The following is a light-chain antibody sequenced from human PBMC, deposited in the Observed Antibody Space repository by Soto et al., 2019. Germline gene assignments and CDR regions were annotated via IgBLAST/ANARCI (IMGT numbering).Light chain of an antibody. Sequence: QSALTQPASVSGSPGQSITISCTGTNSDVGAFDYVSWYQQYPGKAPKIIIYEVTYRPSGVSARFSGSKSGTTASLTISGLQTEDEAAYYCSSFTSTNNWMFGGGTQLTVL. CDR1: NSDVGAFDY. CDR3: SSFTSTNNWM. CDR2: EVT. J-gene: IGLJ7*01. V-gene: IGLV2-14*01.